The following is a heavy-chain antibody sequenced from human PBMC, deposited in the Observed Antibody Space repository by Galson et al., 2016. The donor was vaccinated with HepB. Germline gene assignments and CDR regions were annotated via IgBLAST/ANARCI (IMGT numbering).Heavy chain of an antibody. CDR2: IYTDGDT. V-gene: IGHV3-53*01. CDR1: GFTVSGNY. Sequence: SLRLSCAASGFTVSGNYMSWVRLPPGKGLEWVSVIYTDGDTYYADSVWGRFTASIGQSKNTLNHQMNSLSVEDTAAYYCAREGGRDYGDYLAYRGQGTLVTVSS. J-gene: IGHJ4*02. CDR3: AREGGRDYGDYLAY. D-gene: IGHD4-17*01.